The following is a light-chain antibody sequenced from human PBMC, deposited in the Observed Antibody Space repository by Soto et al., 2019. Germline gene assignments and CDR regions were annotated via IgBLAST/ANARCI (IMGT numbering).Light chain of an antibody. CDR1: SSNIGAGYD. CDR3: QSYDSSLSGSEV. V-gene: IGLV1-40*01. CDR2: ANR. Sequence: QPVLTQPPSVSGAPGQRVTISCTGSSSNIGAGYDVHWYQQLPRTAPKLLIYANRNRPSGVPDRFSGSKSGTSASLAITGLQAEDEADYYCQSYDSSLSGSEVFGGGTKLTVL. J-gene: IGLJ2*01.